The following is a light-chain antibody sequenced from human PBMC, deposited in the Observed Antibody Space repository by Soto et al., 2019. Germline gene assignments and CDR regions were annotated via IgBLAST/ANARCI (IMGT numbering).Light chain of an antibody. Sequence: DIQLTQSPSSLSASVGDRVTITCLASQSIRSYVNWYQQKPGKAPKLLIYAASSMQTGVSSRFSGSGSGTDFTPTISNLQPADFATSYCQQTSSTPTFGGGTKVAIK. CDR1: QSIRSY. V-gene: IGKV1-39*01. CDR2: AAS. CDR3: QQTSSTPT. J-gene: IGKJ4*01.